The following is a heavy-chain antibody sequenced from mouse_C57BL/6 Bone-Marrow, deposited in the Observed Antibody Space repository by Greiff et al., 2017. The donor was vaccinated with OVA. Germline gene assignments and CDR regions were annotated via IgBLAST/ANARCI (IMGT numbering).Heavy chain of an antibody. Sequence: QVQLKQSGAELVRPGASVKLSCKASGYTFTDYYINWVKQRPGQGLEWIARIYPGSGNTYYNEKFKGKATLTAEKSSSTAYMQLSSLTSEDSAVYFCARSTGNHFDYWGQGTTLTVSS. D-gene: IGHD2-1*01. V-gene: IGHV1-76*01. CDR2: IYPGSGNT. CDR1: GYTFTDYY. J-gene: IGHJ2*01. CDR3: ARSTGNHFDY.